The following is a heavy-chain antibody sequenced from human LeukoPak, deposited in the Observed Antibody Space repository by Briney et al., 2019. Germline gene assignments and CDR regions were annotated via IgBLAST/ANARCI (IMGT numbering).Heavy chain of an antibody. V-gene: IGHV1-8*01. CDR2: INPNRGNT. Sequence: ASVKVSCKASGYTFTSYDINWVRQATGQGLEWMGWINPNRGNTGYAQKFQGRVTMTRNTSISTAYMELSSLRSEDTAVYYCARGPHQYCSSTSCQGSNWFDPWGQGTLVTVSS. CDR3: ARGPHQYCSSTSCQGSNWFDP. J-gene: IGHJ5*02. CDR1: GYTFTSYD. D-gene: IGHD2-2*01.